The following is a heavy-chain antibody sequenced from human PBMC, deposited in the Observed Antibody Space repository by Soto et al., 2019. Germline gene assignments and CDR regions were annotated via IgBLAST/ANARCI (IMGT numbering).Heavy chain of an antibody. CDR1: GFTFGDYA. J-gene: IGHJ6*03. CDR3: TRSPSPVSFYYYMDV. CDR2: IRSKAYGGTT. Sequence: GGSLRLSCTASGFTFGDYAMSWFRQAPGKGLEWVGFIRSKAYGGTTEYAASVKGRFTISRDDSKSIAYLQMNSLKTEDTAVYYCTRSPSPVSFYYYMDVWGKGTTVTVSS. V-gene: IGHV3-49*03.